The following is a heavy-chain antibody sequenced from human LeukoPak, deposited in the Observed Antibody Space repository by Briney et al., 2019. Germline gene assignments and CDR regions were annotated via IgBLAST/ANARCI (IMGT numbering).Heavy chain of an antibody. CDR1: GFTFSGSW. CDR3: VRAIGLDFDF. Sequence: GGSLRLSCIASGFTFSGSWMHWVRQVPGKGLEWVSRINSDGSSTAYADSVKGRFTISRDNAKTMLYLQMSSLRADDTAMYYCVRAIGLDFDFWGQGTLVTVSS. J-gene: IGHJ4*02. D-gene: IGHD2/OR15-2a*01. CDR2: INSDGSST. V-gene: IGHV3-74*01.